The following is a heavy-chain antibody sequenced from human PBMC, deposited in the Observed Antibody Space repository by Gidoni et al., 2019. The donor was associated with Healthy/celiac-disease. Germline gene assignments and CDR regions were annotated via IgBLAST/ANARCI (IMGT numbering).Heavy chain of an antibody. CDR3: AKDSGYCSSTSCYRIRDYYYYYGMDV. V-gene: IGHV3-43D*03. CDR1: GFTFDDYA. Sequence: EVQLVASGGVVVQPGGSLRLSCAASGFTFDDYAIHWVRQAPGKGLEWVSLISWDGGSTSYADSVKGRFTISRDNSKNSLYLQMNSLRAEDTALYYCAKDSGYCSSTSCYRIRDYYYYYGMDVWGQGTTVTVSS. J-gene: IGHJ6*02. CDR2: ISWDGGST. D-gene: IGHD2-2*02.